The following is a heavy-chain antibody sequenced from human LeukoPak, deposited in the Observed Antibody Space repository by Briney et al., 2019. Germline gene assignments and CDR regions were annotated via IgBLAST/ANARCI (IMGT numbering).Heavy chain of an antibody. J-gene: IGHJ3*01. CDR1: GFIFSNYW. Sequence: GGSLRFSCEASGFIFSNYWMSWVRQAPGKGLEWVAHIKQDGSEKDYADSVKGRFTISRDNAKSSLYLQMDSLRADDTTFYYCARGQLESNGPRSDGSRYRAFDVWGRGKMVTVFS. CDR3: ARGQLESNGPRSDGSRYRAFDV. V-gene: IGHV3-7*04. CDR2: IKQDGSEK. D-gene: IGHD1-1*01.